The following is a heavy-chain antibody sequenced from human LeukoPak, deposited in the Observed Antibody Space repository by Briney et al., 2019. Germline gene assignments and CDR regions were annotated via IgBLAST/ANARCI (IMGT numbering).Heavy chain of an antibody. CDR1: GYTFTGYY. D-gene: IGHD3-3*01. V-gene: IGHV1-2*02. Sequence: ASVKVSCKASGYTFTGYYMHWVRQAPGQGLEWMGWINPNSGGTNYAQKFQGRVTMTRDTSISAAYMELSRLRSDDTAVYYCARFTGITIFGVAPFDYWGQGTLSPSPQ. CDR3: ARFTGITIFGVAPFDY. CDR2: INPNSGGT. J-gene: IGHJ4*02.